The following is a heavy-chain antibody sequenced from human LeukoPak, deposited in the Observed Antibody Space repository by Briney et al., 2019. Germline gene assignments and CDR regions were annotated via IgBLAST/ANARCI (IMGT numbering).Heavy chain of an antibody. CDR1: GGSISNYY. CDR3: VRPVITAAGLFDH. V-gene: IGHV4-59*01. D-gene: IGHD1-14*01. Sequence: SETQSLTCTVSGGSISNYYWSWLRQPPGKGLEWIGYIYYSGGTYYNPSLKSRVTISVDTSKNQFSLKLSSVTVADMAVYYCVRPVITAAGLFDHWGQGILVTVSS. J-gene: IGHJ4*02. CDR2: IYYSGGT.